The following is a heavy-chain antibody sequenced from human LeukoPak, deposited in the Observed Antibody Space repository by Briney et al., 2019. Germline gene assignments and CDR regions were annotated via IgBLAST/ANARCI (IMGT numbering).Heavy chain of an antibody. V-gene: IGHV3-21*01. CDR3: ARGPYTNGHYFDY. CDR2: ISSSSSYI. D-gene: IGHD6-19*01. J-gene: IGHJ4*02. CDR1: GFTFSSYS. Sequence: GGSLRLSCAASGFTFSSYSMNWVRQAPGKGLEWVSSISSSSSYIYYADSVKGRFTISRDNAKNSLYLQMNSLRAEDTAVYYCARGPYTNGHYFDYWGQGTLATVSS.